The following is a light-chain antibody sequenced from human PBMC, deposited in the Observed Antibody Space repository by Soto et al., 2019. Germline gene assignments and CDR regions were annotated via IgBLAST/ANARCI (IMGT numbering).Light chain of an antibody. V-gene: IGLV2-8*01. J-gene: IGLJ1*01. Sequence: QSALTQPPSASGSPGQSVTISCTGTSSDVGAYNYVSWYQQHPGKAPKTMIYEVTKRPSGVPDRFSGSNSGNTASLTVSGLQAEDEADYYCSSYGDGNNFVSGTGTKLTVL. CDR3: SSYGDGNNFV. CDR2: EVT. CDR1: SSDVGAYNY.